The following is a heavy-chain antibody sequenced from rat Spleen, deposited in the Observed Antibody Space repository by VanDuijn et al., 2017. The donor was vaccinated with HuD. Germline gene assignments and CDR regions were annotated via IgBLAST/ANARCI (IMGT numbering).Heavy chain of an antibody. V-gene: IGHV2-13*01. CDR3: ARADIGAIYTGGI. D-gene: IGHD1-2*01. J-gene: IGHJ2*01. Sequence: QVQLKESGPGLVQPSQTLSLTCTVSGFSLSNYGVIWVRQPPGKGLEWMGVIWGNGSPNYNSALKSRLSISRDTSKSQVYLKMNSLQTEDTATYYCARADIGAIYTGGIWGQGVMVTVSS. CDR1: GFSLSNYG. CDR2: IWGNGSP.